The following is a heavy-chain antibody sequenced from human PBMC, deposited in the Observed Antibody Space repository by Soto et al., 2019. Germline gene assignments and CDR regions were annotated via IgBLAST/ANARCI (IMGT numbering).Heavy chain of an antibody. CDR1: GGTFSSYT. CDR3: ARANFDWLRARTVHSGDY. D-gene: IGHD3-9*01. CDR2: IIPILGIA. Sequence: QVQLVQSGAEVKKPGSSVKVSCKASGGTFSSYTISWVRQAPGQGLEWMGRIIPILGIANYAQKFQGRVTITADKSTSTAYMELSSLRSEDTAVYYCARANFDWLRARTVHSGDYWGQGTLVTVSS. J-gene: IGHJ4*02. V-gene: IGHV1-69*02.